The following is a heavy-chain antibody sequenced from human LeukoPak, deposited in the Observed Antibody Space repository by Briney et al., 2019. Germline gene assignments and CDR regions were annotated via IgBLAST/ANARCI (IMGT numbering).Heavy chain of an antibody. CDR2: IYYSGST. V-gene: IGHV4-39*07. Sequence: PSETLSLTCTVSGGSISSSSSYWGWIRQPPGKGLEWIGSIYYSGSTYYNPSLKSRVTISVDTSKNQFSLKLSSVTAADTAVYYCASEYSSSSLDYWGQGTLVTVSS. D-gene: IGHD6-6*01. J-gene: IGHJ4*02. CDR1: GGSISSSSSY. CDR3: ASEYSSSSLDY.